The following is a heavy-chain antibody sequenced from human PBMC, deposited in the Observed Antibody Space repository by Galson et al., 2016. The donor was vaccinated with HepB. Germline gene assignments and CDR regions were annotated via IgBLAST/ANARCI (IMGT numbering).Heavy chain of an antibody. CDR2: ISYDGNKK. CDR3: AKDLALTKTRNYLYGLDV. V-gene: IGHV3-30*18. CDR1: GFMFRSYG. Sequence: SLRLSCAASGFMFRSYGMHWVRQAPGKGLGWVAVISYDGNKKYYGDSVKGRFTISRDNSKKTLDLQMDSLRAEDTALYYCAKDLALTKTRNYLYGLDVWGQGTTVTVSS. D-gene: IGHD1-14*01. J-gene: IGHJ6*02.